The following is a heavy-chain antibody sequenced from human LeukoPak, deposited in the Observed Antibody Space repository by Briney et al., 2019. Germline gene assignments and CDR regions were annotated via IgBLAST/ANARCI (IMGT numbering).Heavy chain of an antibody. CDR1: GYTFTSYG. CDR3: AREGHDTSGYYSPNWFDP. Sequence: ASVKVSCKASGYTFTSYGISWVRQAPGQGLEWMGWISAYNNNTIYAQNLQGRLTMTTDTSTSTAYMELRSLRSDDTAMYYCAREGHDTSGYYSPNWFDPWGQGTLVAVSS. CDR2: ISAYNNNT. V-gene: IGHV1-18*01. J-gene: IGHJ5*02. D-gene: IGHD3-22*01.